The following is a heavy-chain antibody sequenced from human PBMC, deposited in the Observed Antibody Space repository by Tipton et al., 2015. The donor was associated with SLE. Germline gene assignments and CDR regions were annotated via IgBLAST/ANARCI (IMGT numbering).Heavy chain of an antibody. CDR3: ARGPDTALFDY. Sequence: SLRLSCAASGFTFSSYGMHWVRQAPGKGLEWVAVISYDGSNKYYADSVKGRFTISRDNSKNTLYLQMNSLRAEDTAVYYCARGPDTALFDYWGQGTLVTVSS. CDR1: GFTFSSYG. CDR2: ISYDGSNK. D-gene: IGHD5-18*01. J-gene: IGHJ4*02. V-gene: IGHV3-30*03.